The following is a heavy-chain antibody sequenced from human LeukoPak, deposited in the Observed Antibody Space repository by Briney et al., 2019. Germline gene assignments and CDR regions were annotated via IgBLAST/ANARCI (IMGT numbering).Heavy chain of an antibody. Sequence: GGSLRLSCAASGFTFDDHAMHWVRQAPGKGLEWVSLISGDGISTFYGDSVKGRFTISRDNRKKALYLEMNSLTTEDTACYYCVKDRPPWSYWLDYWGQGTRVTVSS. J-gene: IGHJ4*02. CDR3: VKDRPPWSYWLDY. D-gene: IGHD2-8*02. V-gene: IGHV3-43*02. CDR1: GFTFDDHA. CDR2: ISGDGIST.